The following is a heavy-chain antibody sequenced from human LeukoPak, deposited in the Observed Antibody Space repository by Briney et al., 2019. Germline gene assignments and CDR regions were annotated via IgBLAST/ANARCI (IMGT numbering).Heavy chain of an antibody. J-gene: IGHJ4*02. V-gene: IGHV3-30*18. CDR3: VKEYHSRGFGAYFDY. D-gene: IGHD3-3*01. CDR1: KFTFSHYG. Sequence: GGSLRLSCTASKFTFSHYGMQWVRQAPGKGLEWVAVISSDGSIKVYADSVKGRFTLSRDNSINTVDLQMNSLRAEDAAVYYCVKEYHSRGFGAYFDYWGQGTLVTVSS. CDR2: ISSDGSIK.